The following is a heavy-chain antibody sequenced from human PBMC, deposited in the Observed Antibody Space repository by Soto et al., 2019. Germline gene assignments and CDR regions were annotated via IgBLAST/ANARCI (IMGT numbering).Heavy chain of an antibody. D-gene: IGHD3-9*01. CDR2: IKQDGSEK. CDR1: GFTFSSYW. CDR3: AREKRILTGYYVNWFDP. J-gene: IGHJ5*02. V-gene: IGHV3-7*03. Sequence: EVQLVESGGGLVQPGGSLRLSCAASGFTFSSYWMSWVRQAPGKGLEWVANIKQDGSEKYYVDSVKGRFTISRDNAKNSLYLQMNSLRAEDTAVYYCAREKRILTGYYVNWFDPLGQGTLVTVSS.